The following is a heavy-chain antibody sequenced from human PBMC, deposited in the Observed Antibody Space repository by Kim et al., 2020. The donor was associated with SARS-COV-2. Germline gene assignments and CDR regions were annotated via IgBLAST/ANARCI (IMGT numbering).Heavy chain of an antibody. CDR3: ARVIAAAGVSGAFDS. Sequence: TLKTRLTITKDTSKNQVVLTMTSMDPVDTATYYCARVIAAAGVSGAFDSWGQGTMVTVSS. J-gene: IGHJ3*02. V-gene: IGHV2-70*01. D-gene: IGHD6-13*01.